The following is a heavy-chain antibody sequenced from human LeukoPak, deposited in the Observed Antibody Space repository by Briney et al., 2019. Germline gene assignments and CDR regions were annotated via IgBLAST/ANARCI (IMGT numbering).Heavy chain of an antibody. CDR3: AKDFIGVVYALVLRFFDY. Sequence: GSLRLSCAASGFTFSSYGMHWVRQAPGKGLEWVAVISYDGSNKYYADSVKGRFTISRDNSKNTLYLQMNSLRAEDTAVYYCAKDFIGVVYALVLRFFDYWGQGTLVTVSS. CDR1: GFTFSSYG. V-gene: IGHV3-30*18. CDR2: ISYDGSNK. J-gene: IGHJ4*02. D-gene: IGHD2-8*02.